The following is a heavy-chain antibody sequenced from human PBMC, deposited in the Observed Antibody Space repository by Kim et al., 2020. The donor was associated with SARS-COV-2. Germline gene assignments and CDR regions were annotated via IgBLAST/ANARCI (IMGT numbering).Heavy chain of an antibody. D-gene: IGHD1-7*01. Sequence: PSLKSRVTISVDKSKNQFSLKLSSVTAADTAVYYCARDHRSVAGTFFDYWGQGTLVTVSS. V-gene: IGHV4-4*02. J-gene: IGHJ4*02. CDR3: ARDHRSVAGTFFDY.